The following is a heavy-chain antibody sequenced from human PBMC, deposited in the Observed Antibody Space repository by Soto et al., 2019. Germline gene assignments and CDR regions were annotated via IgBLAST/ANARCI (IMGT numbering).Heavy chain of an antibody. CDR2: INHSGFT. J-gene: IGHJ4*02. CDR3: ARGHGRFAH. Sequence: SETLSLTCDVSGGSFTGYYWSWIRQPPGKGLEWIGEINHSGFTNYNPSLTGRVTISLDTSKSQFSLKLSSLTAADTAFYFCARGHGRFAHWGQGTLVTVSA. V-gene: IGHV4-34*01. CDR1: GGSFTGYY.